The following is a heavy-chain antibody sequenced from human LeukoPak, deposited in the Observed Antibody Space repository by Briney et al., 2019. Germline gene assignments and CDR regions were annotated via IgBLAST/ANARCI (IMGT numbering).Heavy chain of an antibody. CDR1: GYTFTGYY. J-gene: IGHJ4*02. CDR2: INPNSGGT. Sequence: GASVKVSCKASGYTFTGYYMHWVRQAPGQGLEWMGWINPNSGGTNYAQKFQGRVTMTTDTSTSTAYMELRSLRSDDTAVYYCARGPHSIRTRYFDDWGQGTLVTVSS. CDR3: ARGPHSIRTRYFDD. D-gene: IGHD3/OR15-3a*01. V-gene: IGHV1-2*02.